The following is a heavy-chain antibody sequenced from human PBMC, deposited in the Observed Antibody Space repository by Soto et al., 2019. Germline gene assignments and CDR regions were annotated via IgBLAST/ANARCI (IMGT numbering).Heavy chain of an antibody. CDR1: GFTFSSYD. Sequence: EVQLVESGGGLVQPGGSLRLSCAASGFTFSSYDMHWVRQATGKGLEWVSAIGTAGDTYYPGSVKGRFTLSRENAKNSLYLQMNSLRAEDTAVYYCARAYYYGSGAIDYWGQGTLVTVSS. V-gene: IGHV3-13*01. CDR3: ARAYYYGSGAIDY. CDR2: IGTAGDT. J-gene: IGHJ4*02. D-gene: IGHD3-10*01.